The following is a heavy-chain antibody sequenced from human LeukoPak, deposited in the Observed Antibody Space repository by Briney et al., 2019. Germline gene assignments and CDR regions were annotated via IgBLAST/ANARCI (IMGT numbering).Heavy chain of an antibody. V-gene: IGHV1-46*01. Sequence: ASVKVSCKASGYTFTSYYMHWVRQAPGQGLEWMGIINPSGGSTSYAQKFQGRVTMTRDTSTSTVYMELSSLRSEDTAVYYCARSEVAVNDYGGNGEHYFDYWGQGTLVTVSS. CDR1: GYTFTSYY. CDR2: INPSGGST. D-gene: IGHD4-23*01. CDR3: ARSEVAVNDYGGNGEHYFDY. J-gene: IGHJ4*02.